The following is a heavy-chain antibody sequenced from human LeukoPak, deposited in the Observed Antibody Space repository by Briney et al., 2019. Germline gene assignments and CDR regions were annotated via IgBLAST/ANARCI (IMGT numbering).Heavy chain of an antibody. Sequence: SVKVSCKASGGTFSSYAISWVRQAPGQGLEWMGGIIPIFGTANYAQKFQGRVTITADESTSTAYMELSSLRSEDTAVYYCARPQYSYGHYYYDSSGYGYFDYWGQGTLVTVSS. V-gene: IGHV1-69*13. CDR3: ARPQYSYGHYYYDSSGYGYFDY. D-gene: IGHD3-22*01. CDR2: IIPIFGTA. J-gene: IGHJ4*02. CDR1: GGTFSSYA.